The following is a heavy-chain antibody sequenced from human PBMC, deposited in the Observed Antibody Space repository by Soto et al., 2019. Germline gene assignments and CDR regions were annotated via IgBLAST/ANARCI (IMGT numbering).Heavy chain of an antibody. Sequence: ESGGGVVQPGRSLRLSCAASGFTFSSYGMHWVRQAPGKGLEWVAVISYDGSNKYYADSVKGRFTISRDNSKNTLYLQMNSLRAEDTAVYYCAKDMVPYRLYNCNYVSWFDPWGQGTLVTVSS. V-gene: IGHV3-30*18. J-gene: IGHJ5*02. CDR2: ISYDGSNK. D-gene: IGHD1-7*01. CDR3: AKDMVPYRLYNCNYVSWFDP. CDR1: GFTFSSYG.